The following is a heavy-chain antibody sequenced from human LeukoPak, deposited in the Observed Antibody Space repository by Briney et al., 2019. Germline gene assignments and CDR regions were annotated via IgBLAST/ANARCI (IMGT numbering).Heavy chain of an antibody. Sequence: PGGSLRLSCAASGFTFSIYGMHWVRQAPGKGLEWVAFIRCDGSNKYYADSVKGRFTISRDNSKNTVFLQMNSLRLDDTAVYYCAKDRGTGYNYGWGYMDVWGKGTTVTVSS. J-gene: IGHJ6*03. CDR1: GFTFSIYG. CDR3: AKDRGTGYNYGWGYMDV. CDR2: IRCDGSNK. V-gene: IGHV3-30*02. D-gene: IGHD5-18*01.